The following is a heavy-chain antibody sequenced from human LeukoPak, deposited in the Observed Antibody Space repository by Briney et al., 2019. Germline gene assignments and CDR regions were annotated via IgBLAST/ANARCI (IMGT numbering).Heavy chain of an antibody. V-gene: IGHV4-34*01. CDR1: GFTFSSYG. Sequence: GTLRLSCAASGFTFSSYGMSWVRQAPGKGLEWIGEINHSGSTNYNPSLKSRVTMSVDTSKNQFSLKLSSVTAADTAVYYCARGEGEDYFDYWGQGTLVTVSS. CDR3: ARGEGEDYFDY. D-gene: IGHD3-16*01. CDR2: INHSGST. J-gene: IGHJ4*02.